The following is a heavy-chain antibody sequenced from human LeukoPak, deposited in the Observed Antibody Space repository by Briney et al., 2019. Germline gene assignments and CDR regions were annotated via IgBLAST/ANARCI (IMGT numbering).Heavy chain of an antibody. D-gene: IGHD4-17*01. Sequence: GASVKVSCKASGYTFTGYYLHWVRQAPGQGLEWMGWINPNTGGTNFAQKFQGEVTVTRDTSISTAYMELSRLRSDDMAVYYCARDPDDGDYLDFWGQGTLVTVSS. J-gene: IGHJ4*02. V-gene: IGHV1-2*02. CDR3: ARDPDDGDYLDF. CDR2: INPNTGGT. CDR1: GYTFTGYY.